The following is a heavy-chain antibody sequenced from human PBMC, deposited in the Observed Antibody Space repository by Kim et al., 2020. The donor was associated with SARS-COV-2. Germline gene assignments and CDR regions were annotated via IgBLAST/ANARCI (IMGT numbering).Heavy chain of an antibody. CDR3: AKDSDGACWPVFYY. Sequence: GGSLRLSCAASGFTLTNNAMSWVRQAPGRGLEWVSTIRASAETTQYAGSVNGRFTISRDSAKHTLYLQLNTLRADDTAVYSCAKDSDGACWPVFYY. J-gene: IGHJ6*01. V-gene: IGHV3-23*01. D-gene: IGHD2-21*01. CDR2: IRASAETT. CDR1: GFTLTNNA.